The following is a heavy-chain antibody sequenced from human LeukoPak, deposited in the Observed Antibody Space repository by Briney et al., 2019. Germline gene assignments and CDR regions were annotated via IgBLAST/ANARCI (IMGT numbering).Heavy chain of an antibody. V-gene: IGHV3-7*01. CDR1: GFTFSSYG. CDR3: EAPATA. Sequence: GRSLRLSCAASGFTFSSYGMHWVRQAPGKGLEWVATVNEDGTAKFYVDSVKGRFTIFRDNTRSSLDLQMNSLTVEDTAMYYCEAPATAWGQGTLVTVSS. J-gene: IGHJ5*02. CDR2: VNEDGTAK.